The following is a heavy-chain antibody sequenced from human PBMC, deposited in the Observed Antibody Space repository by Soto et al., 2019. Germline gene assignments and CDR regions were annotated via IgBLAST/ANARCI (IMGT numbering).Heavy chain of an antibody. CDR2: IKQDGSEK. V-gene: IGHV3-7*03. J-gene: IGHJ4*02. CDR3: ARVATPISRNDH. CDR1: GFTFSSYW. Sequence: GGSLRLSCAASGFTFSSYWMTWVRQAPGKGLEWVARIKQDGSEKYYVDSVKGRFTISRDNAKSSLYLQMNSLRPEDTAMYYCARVATPISRNDHWGQGTLVTVSS. D-gene: IGHD2-2*02.